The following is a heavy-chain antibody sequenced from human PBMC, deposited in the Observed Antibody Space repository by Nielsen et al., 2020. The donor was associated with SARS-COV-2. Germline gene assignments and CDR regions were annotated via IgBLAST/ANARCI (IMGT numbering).Heavy chain of an antibody. J-gene: IGHJ4*02. CDR2: INPRSGDS. CDR3: ARLGYCSGGSCRDY. D-gene: IGHD2-15*01. Sequence: ASVKVSCKASGYTFTGNYMHWVRQAPGQGLEWMGRINPRSGDSNSAQKFQGRVTITRDTSATTAYMDVSSLRSEDTAVYYCARLGYCSGGSCRDYWGQGTLVTVSS. CDR1: GYTFTGNY. V-gene: IGHV1-2*06.